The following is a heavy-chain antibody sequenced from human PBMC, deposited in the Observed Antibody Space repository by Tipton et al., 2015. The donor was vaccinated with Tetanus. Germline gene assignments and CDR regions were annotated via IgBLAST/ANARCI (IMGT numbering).Heavy chain of an antibody. V-gene: IGHV1-69*01. Sequence: QSGPEVKKPGSSVKVSCKASGGTFSSYAISWVRQAPGQGLEWMGGIIPIFGTANYAQKFQGRVTITADESTSTAYMELSSLRSEDTAVYYCARDGYYDSSGSYAFDIWGQGTMVTVSS. CDR2: IIPIFGTA. D-gene: IGHD3-22*01. J-gene: IGHJ3*02. CDR3: ARDGYYDSSGSYAFDI. CDR1: GGTFSSYA.